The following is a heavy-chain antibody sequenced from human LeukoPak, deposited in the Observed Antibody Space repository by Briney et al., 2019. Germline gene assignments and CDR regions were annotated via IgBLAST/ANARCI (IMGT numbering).Heavy chain of an antibody. CDR1: GGSISSSGYY. V-gene: IGHV4-39*01. CDR2: IYYSGTT. J-gene: IGHJ4*02. Sequence: PSETLSLTCTVSGGSISSSGYYWGWIRQPPGKGLEWIGTIYYSGTTYYNPSLKSRVTISVDTSKNQFSLNLSSVTAADTAVYYCARQKGNSDYWGQGTLVTVSS. CDR3: ARQKGNSDY. D-gene: IGHD3-10*01.